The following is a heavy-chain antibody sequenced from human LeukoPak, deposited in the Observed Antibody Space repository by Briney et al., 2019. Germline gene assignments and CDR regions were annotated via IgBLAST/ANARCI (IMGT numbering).Heavy chain of an antibody. CDR1: GGSISNYF. CDR3: ARMYSSTIPPGY. V-gene: IGHV4-59*01. CDR2: IDYSGST. Sequence: SETLSLTCTVSGGSISNYFWTWIRQPPGRGLEWIGYIDYSGSTNYDPSLKSRVSISVDTSKNQFSLKLTSVTAADTAVYYCARMYSSTIPPGYWGQGTLVTVSS. J-gene: IGHJ4*02. D-gene: IGHD6-13*01.